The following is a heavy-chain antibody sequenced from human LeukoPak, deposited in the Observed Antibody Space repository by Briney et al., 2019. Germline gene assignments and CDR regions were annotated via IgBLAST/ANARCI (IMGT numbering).Heavy chain of an antibody. CDR2: ISYDGSNK. CDR3: AKGPFLWFGEFSCDY. J-gene: IGHJ4*02. Sequence: PGGSLRLSCAASGFTFSSYGMHWVRQAPGKGLEWVAVISYDGSNKYYADSVKGRFTISRDNSKNTLYLQMNSLRAEDTAVYYCAKGPFLWFGEFSCDYWGQGTLVPVPS. D-gene: IGHD3-10*01. CDR1: GFTFSSYG. V-gene: IGHV3-30*18.